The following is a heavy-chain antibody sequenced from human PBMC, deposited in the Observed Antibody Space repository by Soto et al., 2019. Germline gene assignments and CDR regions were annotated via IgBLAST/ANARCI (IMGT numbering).Heavy chain of an antibody. D-gene: IGHD5-18*01. CDR1: GGSFSGYY. CDR2: INHSGST. Sequence: QVQLQQWGAGLLKPSETLSLTCAVYGGSFSGYYWSWIRQPPGKGLEWIGEINHSGSTNYNPSLKRRVTISVDTSKNQCALNLSSVTAADTAVYYCAREYSLWPGLYGMEVWGQGTTVTVSS. J-gene: IGHJ6*02. V-gene: IGHV4-34*01. CDR3: AREYSLWPGLYGMEV.